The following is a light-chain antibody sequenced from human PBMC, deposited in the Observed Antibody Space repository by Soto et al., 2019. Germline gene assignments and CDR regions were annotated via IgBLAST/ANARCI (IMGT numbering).Light chain of an antibody. V-gene: IGKV3-20*01. CDR2: GAS. Sequence: EIVLAQSPGTLSLSPGERATLSCRASQSVSSSYLAWYQQKPGQTPRLLFYGASSRATGIPPRFSGKGSGTDSNLTISRREPEDFAVYYCQQYGSSPFTFGPGTKVDIK. J-gene: IGKJ3*01. CDR3: QQYGSSPFT. CDR1: QSVSSSY.